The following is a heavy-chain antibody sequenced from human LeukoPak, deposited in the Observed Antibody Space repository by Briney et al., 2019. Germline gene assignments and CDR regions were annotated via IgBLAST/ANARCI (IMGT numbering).Heavy chain of an antibody. J-gene: IGHJ4*02. Sequence: VASVKVSCKASGYSFVGYGITWVRQAPGQGLEWMGWFNPENGNTNYAQKVQGRVTMTADTSTSTSYMELRSLRSDDTAVYYCARDSGTYYPIFDCWGQGALVTVSS. CDR1: GYSFVGYG. V-gene: IGHV1-18*01. CDR2: FNPENGNT. D-gene: IGHD1-26*01. CDR3: ARDSGTYYPIFDC.